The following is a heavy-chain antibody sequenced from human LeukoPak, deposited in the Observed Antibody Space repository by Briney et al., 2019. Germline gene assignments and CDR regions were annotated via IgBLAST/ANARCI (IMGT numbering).Heavy chain of an antibody. CDR1: GFTFSVTW. CDR3: ARGAPQADVFDI. V-gene: IGHV3-15*01. D-gene: IGHD1-26*01. J-gene: IGHJ3*02. Sequence: GGSLRLSCAASGFTFSVTWMSWVRQAPGRGLELVGRFKSKVAGGTTDYAAPVPGRFTISRDDSKNMLYLQMNSLKTEDTGVYYCARGAPQADVFDIWGQGTMVTVSS. CDR2: FKSKVAGGTT.